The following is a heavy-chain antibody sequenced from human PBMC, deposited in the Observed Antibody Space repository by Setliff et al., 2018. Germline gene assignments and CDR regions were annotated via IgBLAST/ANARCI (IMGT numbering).Heavy chain of an antibody. D-gene: IGHD2-21*02. CDR2: ISSSSSYI. J-gene: IGHJ6*02. CDR3: ARSWEGVVTAILFYYYYGMDV. CDR1: GFTFSSYS. Sequence: KPGGSLRLSCAASGFTFSSYSMNWVRQAPGKGLEWVSSISSSSSYIYYADSVKGRFTISRDNAKNSLYLQMNSLRAEDTAVYYCARSWEGVVTAILFYYYYGMDVWGQGTTVTVSS. V-gene: IGHV3-21*01.